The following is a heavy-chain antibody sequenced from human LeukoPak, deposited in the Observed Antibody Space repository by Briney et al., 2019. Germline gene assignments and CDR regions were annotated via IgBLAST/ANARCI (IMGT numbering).Heavy chain of an antibody. CDR1: GYSFTSYW. Sequence: GESLKISRKGSGYSFTSYWIGWVRQMPGKGLEWMGIIYPGDSDTRYSPSFQGQVTISADKSISTAYLQWSSLKASDTAMYYCARLGAYCSSTSCYTKAPTGFDPWGQGTLVTVSS. V-gene: IGHV5-51*01. CDR3: ARLGAYCSSTSCYTKAPTGFDP. CDR2: IYPGDSDT. D-gene: IGHD2-2*02. J-gene: IGHJ5*02.